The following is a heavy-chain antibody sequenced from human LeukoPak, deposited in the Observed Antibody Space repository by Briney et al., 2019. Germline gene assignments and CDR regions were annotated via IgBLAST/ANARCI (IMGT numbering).Heavy chain of an antibody. CDR2: ISYDGSNK. D-gene: IGHD5-18*01. CDR1: GFTFSSYG. Sequence: PGRSLRLSCAASGFTFSSYGMHWVRQAPGKGLEWVAVISYDGSNKYYADSVKGRFTISRDNSKNTLYLQMNSLRAEDTAVYYCAREEGYSYGYFDYWGQGTLVTVSS. V-gene: IGHV3-30*03. J-gene: IGHJ4*02. CDR3: AREEGYSYGYFDY.